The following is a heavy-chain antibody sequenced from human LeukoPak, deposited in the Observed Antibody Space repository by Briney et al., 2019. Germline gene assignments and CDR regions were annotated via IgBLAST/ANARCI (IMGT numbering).Heavy chain of an antibody. Sequence: GGSLRLSCAASGFTFSSYAMSWVRQAPGKGLEWVSGISGGGGSTYYADSVKGRFTISRDNSKNTIYLQMNNLGVEDTAVYYCAKGHGIRGLITFDYWGQGTLVTVSS. D-gene: IGHD3-10*01. J-gene: IGHJ4*02. CDR1: GFTFSSYA. CDR2: ISGGGGST. V-gene: IGHV3-23*01. CDR3: AKGHGIRGLITFDY.